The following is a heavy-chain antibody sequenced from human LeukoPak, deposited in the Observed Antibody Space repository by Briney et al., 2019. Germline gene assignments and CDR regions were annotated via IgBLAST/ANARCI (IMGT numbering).Heavy chain of an antibody. CDR2: ISGSGGST. Sequence: GGSLRLSCAASGFTFSSFGMSWVRQAPGKGLEWVSAISGSGGSTYYADSVKGRFTISRDNSKNTLYLQMNSLRAEDTAVYYCAKAVPWLPLYFDYWGQGTLVTVSS. CDR3: AKAVPWLPLYFDY. V-gene: IGHV3-23*01. CDR1: GFTFSSFG. D-gene: IGHD3-22*01. J-gene: IGHJ4*02.